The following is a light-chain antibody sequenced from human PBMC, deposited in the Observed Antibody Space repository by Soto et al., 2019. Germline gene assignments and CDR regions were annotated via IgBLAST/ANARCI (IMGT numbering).Light chain of an antibody. Sequence: DIVMTQSPDSLSVSLGERANISCKPSQTLLYSSNNKNYLAWFQQKPGQPPKLLIYWASTRNSGVPDRFSGSGSGTDFTLTISGRQAEDVAIYYCQQYYSSPVTFGQGTRLEIK. J-gene: IGKJ5*01. CDR3: QQYYSSPVT. V-gene: IGKV4-1*01. CDR2: WAS. CDR1: QTLLYSSNNKNY.